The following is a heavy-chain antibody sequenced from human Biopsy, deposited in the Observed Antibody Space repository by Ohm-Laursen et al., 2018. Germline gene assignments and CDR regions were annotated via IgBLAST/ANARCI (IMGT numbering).Heavy chain of an antibody. CDR1: GKTFSDYY. V-gene: IGHV4-4*07. D-gene: IGHD1-14*01. CDR3: ARDRDRRGWFDP. J-gene: IGHJ5*02. Sequence: GTLSLTCEVYGKTFSDYYWSWIRQPAGKGLEWIGQIYTSGITNYNPSLKSRVTMSVDTSKNKFSLRVSSVTAADTAVYYCARDRDRRGWFDPWGQGTPVTVSS. CDR2: IYTSGIT.